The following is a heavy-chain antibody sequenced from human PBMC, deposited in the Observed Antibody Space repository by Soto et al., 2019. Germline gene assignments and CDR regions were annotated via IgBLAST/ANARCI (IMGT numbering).Heavy chain of an antibody. V-gene: IGHV1-69*13. J-gene: IGHJ5*02. Sequence: ASVKVSCKASGGTFSSYAISWVRQAPGQGLEWMGGIIPIFGTANYAQKFQGRVTITADESTSTAYMELSSLRSEDTAVYYCARDLYHYGSGGNNWFDPWGQGTLVTVSS. CDR2: IIPIFGTA. D-gene: IGHD3-10*01. CDR3: ARDLYHYGSGGNNWFDP. CDR1: GGTFSSYA.